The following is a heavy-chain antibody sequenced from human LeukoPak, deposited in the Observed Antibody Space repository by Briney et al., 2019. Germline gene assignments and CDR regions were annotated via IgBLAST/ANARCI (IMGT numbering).Heavy chain of an antibody. V-gene: IGHV3-72*01. CDR1: GFVFRDGVRLSDRY. D-gene: IGHD2-8*01. Sequence: PGGSLRLSCAASGFVFRDGVRLSDRYMAWVRQVPGKGLEWVGRIRNTVESRITDYAGSVKGRFTISRDDSRNSVYLQMNSLKTEDTAVYFCTREINGGFGPWGQGTLVTVSS. CDR2: IRNTVESRIT. J-gene: IGHJ5*02. CDR3: TREINGGFGP.